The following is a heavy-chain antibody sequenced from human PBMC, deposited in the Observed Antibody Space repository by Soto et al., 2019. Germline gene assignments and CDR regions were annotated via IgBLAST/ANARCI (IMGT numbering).Heavy chain of an antibody. CDR1: GFTFSSYA. V-gene: IGHV3-23*01. CDR2: ISGSGGST. CDR3: AKDLLKLYAPTLPYYYYGMDV. Sequence: QAGGSLRLSCAASGFTFSSYAMIWVRQAPGKGLERASAISGSGGSTYYADSVKGRFTIARDNSKNTLYLQMNSLRAEDTAVDYCAKDLLKLYAPTLPYYYYGMDVWGQGTTVTVSS. J-gene: IGHJ6*02. D-gene: IGHD2-8*01.